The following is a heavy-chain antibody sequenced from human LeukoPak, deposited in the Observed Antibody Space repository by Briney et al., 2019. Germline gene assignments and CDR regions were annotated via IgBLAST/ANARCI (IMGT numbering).Heavy chain of an antibody. CDR2: IYYSGST. V-gene: IGHV4-59*01. D-gene: IGHD3-3*01. CDR1: GGSISGDY. Sequence: SETLSLTCTVSGGSISGDYWSWIRQPPGKGLEWIGYIYYSGSTNYNPSLKSRVTISVDTSKNQFSLKLSSVTAADTAVYYCARGHTYYDFWSGLNYFDYWGQGTLVTVSS. J-gene: IGHJ4*02. CDR3: ARGHTYYDFWSGLNYFDY.